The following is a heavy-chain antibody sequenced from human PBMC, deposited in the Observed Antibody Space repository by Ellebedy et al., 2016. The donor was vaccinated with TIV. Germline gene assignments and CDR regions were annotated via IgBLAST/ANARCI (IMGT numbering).Heavy chain of an antibody. CDR3: ARHYDILTGYYTFDP. J-gene: IGHJ5*02. D-gene: IGHD3-9*01. Sequence: MPGGSLRLSCAVYGGSFSGYYWSWIRQPPGKGLEWIGYIYYSGSTNYNPSLKSRVTISVDTSKNQFSLKLSSVTAADTAVYYCARHYDILTGYYTFDPWGQGTLVTVSS. CDR2: IYYSGST. CDR1: GGSFSGYY. V-gene: IGHV4-59*01.